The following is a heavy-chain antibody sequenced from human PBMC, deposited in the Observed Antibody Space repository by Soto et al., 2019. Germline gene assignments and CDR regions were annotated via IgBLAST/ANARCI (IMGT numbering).Heavy chain of an antibody. CDR3: AKDIRGAAAGPYYYYGMDV. J-gene: IGHJ6*02. V-gene: IGHV3-30*18. D-gene: IGHD6-13*01. Sequence: PGGSLRLSCAASGFTFSSYGMHWVRQAPGKGLEWVAVISYDGSNKYYADSVKGRFTISRDNSKNTLYLQMNSLRAEDTAVYYCAKDIRGAAAGPYYYYGMDVWGQGTTVTVSS. CDR2: ISYDGSNK. CDR1: GFTFSSYG.